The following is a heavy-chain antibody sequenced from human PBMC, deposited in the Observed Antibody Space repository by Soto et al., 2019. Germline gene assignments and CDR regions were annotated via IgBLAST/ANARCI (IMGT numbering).Heavy chain of an antibody. Sequence: PSETLSLTCAVYGGSFSGYYWSWIRQPPGKGLEWIGEINHSGSTNYNPSLKSRVTISVDTSKNQFSLKLSSVTAADTAVYYCARGRYCSSTSCYGYYYYMDVWGKGTTVTVSS. D-gene: IGHD2-2*01. CDR2: INHSGST. CDR1: GGSFSGYY. CDR3: ARGRYCSSTSCYGYYYYMDV. J-gene: IGHJ6*03. V-gene: IGHV4-34*01.